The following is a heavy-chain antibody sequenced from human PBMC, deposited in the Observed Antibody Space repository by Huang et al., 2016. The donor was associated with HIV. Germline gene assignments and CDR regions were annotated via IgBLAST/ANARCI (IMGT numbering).Heavy chain of an antibody. CDR1: GGSVSSGRYY. D-gene: IGHD6-19*01. J-gene: IGHJ4*02. CDR2: IYYSGST. CDR3: AREMAARPGFDY. V-gene: IGHV4-61*01. Sequence: QVQLQESGPGLVKPSETLSLTCTVSGGSVSSGRYYWSWLRQPPGKGLEWIGYIYYSGSTNYNPSLKSRVTISVDTSKNQCSLKLSAGTASDTAVYYCAREMAARPGFDYWGQGTLVTVSS.